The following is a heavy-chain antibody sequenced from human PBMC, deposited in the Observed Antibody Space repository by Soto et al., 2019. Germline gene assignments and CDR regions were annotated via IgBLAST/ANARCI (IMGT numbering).Heavy chain of an antibody. CDR3: AREGMVALFDP. V-gene: IGHV1-18*01. CDR2: ISAYNGNT. D-gene: IGHD2-8*01. Sequence: ASVKFSCMDSGYTVTSYGIIWVRQAPGQRLEWMGWISAYNGNTNYAQKLQRRVTMTTDTSTRPVYMELRSLRSDGTAVYYCAREGMVALFDPWGQGTLVTVSS. CDR1: GYTVTSYG. J-gene: IGHJ5*02.